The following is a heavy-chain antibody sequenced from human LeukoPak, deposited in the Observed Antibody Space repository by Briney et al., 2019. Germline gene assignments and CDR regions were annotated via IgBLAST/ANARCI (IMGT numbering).Heavy chain of an antibody. D-gene: IGHD4-17*01. CDR3: ARDWENGDYGYFDL. J-gene: IGHJ2*01. Sequence: GGSLRLSCAASGFTFDDYGMSWVRQAPGKGLEWVSGINWNGGSTGYADSVKGRFTISRDNAKNSLYLQMNSLRAEDTALYYCARDWENGDYGYFDLWGRGTLVTVSS. CDR1: GFTFDDYG. CDR2: INWNGGST. V-gene: IGHV3-20*04.